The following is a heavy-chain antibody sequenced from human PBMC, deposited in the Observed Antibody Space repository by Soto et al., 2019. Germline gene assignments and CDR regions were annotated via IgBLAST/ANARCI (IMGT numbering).Heavy chain of an antibody. D-gene: IGHD2-15*01. Sequence: EVQLVESGGGLVKPGESLRLSCAASGFTFSSYSMNWVRQAPGKGLEWVSTISSSSSYIYYADSVKGRFTISRDNAKNSLYLQMNSLRAEDTAVYYCCSMPVSGGYWGQGTLVTVSS. CDR3: CSMPVSGGY. J-gene: IGHJ4*02. CDR1: GFTFSSYS. CDR2: ISSSSSYI. V-gene: IGHV3-21*01.